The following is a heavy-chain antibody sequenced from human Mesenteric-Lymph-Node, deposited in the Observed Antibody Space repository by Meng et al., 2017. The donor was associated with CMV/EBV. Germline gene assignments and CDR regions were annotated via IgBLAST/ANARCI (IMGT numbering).Heavy chain of an antibody. Sequence: GGSLRLSCAASGFTFSSYWMHWVRQAPGKGLEWVSVISGSGGKTYYADSVKGRFTISRDNSKNTLYLQMDSLRAEDTAVYYCAKDGGSYRYFQHWGQGTLVTVSS. D-gene: IGHD1-26*01. J-gene: IGHJ1*01. CDR2: ISGSGGKT. CDR3: AKDGGSYRYFQH. V-gene: IGHV3-23*01. CDR1: GFTFSSYW.